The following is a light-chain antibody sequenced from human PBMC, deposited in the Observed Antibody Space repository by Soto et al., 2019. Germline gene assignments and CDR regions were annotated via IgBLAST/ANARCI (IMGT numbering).Light chain of an antibody. V-gene: IGLV1-44*01. CDR3: AAWDDSLTGPV. CDR2: NNN. J-gene: IGLJ1*01. Sequence: QSALTQPPSASWTPGQTVIISCSGSRSDIGSNSVNWYQHLPGTAPKLLIYNNNQRPSGVPDRFSGSKSGTSASLAISGLQSEDEADYYCAAWDDSLTGPVFGTGTKVTVL. CDR1: RSDIGSNS.